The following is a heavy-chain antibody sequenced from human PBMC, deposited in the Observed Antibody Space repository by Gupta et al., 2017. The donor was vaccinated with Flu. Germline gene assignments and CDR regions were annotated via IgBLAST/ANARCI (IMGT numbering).Heavy chain of an antibody. Sequence: DVNLVESGGGLVQSGGSLRLSCGAPEFAFGTHDMNWVRQAAGRGPEWLAYISASGSNIYYADSVRGRFVISRDNSKASLFLQMNSLRAEDTGTYYCAGNYYDRDNYKGWFDPWGQGTPVTVSS. D-gene: IGHD3-22*01. J-gene: IGHJ5*02. CDR3: AGNYYDRDNYKGWFDP. V-gene: IGHV3-48*03. CDR1: EFAFGTHD. CDR2: ISASGSNI.